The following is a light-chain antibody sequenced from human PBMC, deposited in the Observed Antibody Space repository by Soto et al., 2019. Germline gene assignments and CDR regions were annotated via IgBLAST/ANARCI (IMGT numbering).Light chain of an antibody. J-gene: IGLJ1*01. CDR1: SGDIGSYKD. CDR2: DVS. CDR3: CAYADTFYV. V-gene: IGLV2-11*01. Sequence: QSALTQPASVSGSPGQSITISCTGTSGDIGSYKDVSWYQHHPGKVPKLMIYDVSERPSGVPDRFSGSKSGNTASLTISGLQAEDEANYYCCAYADTFYVFGTGTKVTVL.